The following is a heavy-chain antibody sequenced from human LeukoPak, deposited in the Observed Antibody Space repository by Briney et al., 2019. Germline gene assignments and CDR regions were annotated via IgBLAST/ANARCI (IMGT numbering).Heavy chain of an antibody. CDR3: ARDAVAGTFDA. Sequence: PSETLSLTCTVSGGSISPYYWSWIRQSAGKGLEWIGRIYSSGNPYYNPSLKSRVAMPLDTSKNQISLRLSSVTAADTAVYYCARDAVAGTFDAWGQGTLVTVSS. CDR2: IYSSGNP. CDR1: GGSISPYY. V-gene: IGHV4-4*07. D-gene: IGHD6-19*01. J-gene: IGHJ4*02.